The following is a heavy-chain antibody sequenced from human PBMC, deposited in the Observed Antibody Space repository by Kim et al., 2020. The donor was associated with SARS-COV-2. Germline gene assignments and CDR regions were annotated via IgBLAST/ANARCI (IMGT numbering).Heavy chain of an antibody. V-gene: IGHV4-59*08. D-gene: IGHD5-12*01. J-gene: IGHJ4*02. CDR2: MFYGGIT. CDR1: GGSISNYY. Sequence: SETLSLTCAVSGGSISNYYCSWIRQSPGKGLEWIGYMFYGGITNYNPSLKSRATISVDTSKNQFSLNLNSVTAADTAAYYCARRRRGYDGFIDFWGQGKRVTVTS. CDR3: ARRRRGYDGFIDF.